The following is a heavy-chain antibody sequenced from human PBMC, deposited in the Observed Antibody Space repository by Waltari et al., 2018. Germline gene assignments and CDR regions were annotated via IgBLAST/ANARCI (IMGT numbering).Heavy chain of an antibody. V-gene: IGHV1-2*02. D-gene: IGHD6-6*01. CDR2: INPPSDYK. CDR3: ALYSSSSYRAFDI. J-gene: IGHJ4*03. Sequence: QVRLVQSGAGMKKPGASVKLPCPASVNSFNGYYMHWMRQAPGKGLEWMGYINPPSDYKKSAQQFQGRITMTSDTSMNTVYMEVSGLRSDDTAVYFCALYSSSSYRAFDIWGQGTLVTVSS. CDR1: VNSFNGYY.